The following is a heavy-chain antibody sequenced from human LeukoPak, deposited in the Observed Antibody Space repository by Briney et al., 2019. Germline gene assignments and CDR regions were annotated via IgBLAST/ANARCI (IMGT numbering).Heavy chain of an antibody. J-gene: IGHJ4*02. V-gene: IGHV3-23*01. D-gene: IGHD4/OR15-4a*01. Sequence: PGGSLRLSCAASGFTFSNYAMSWVRQAPGKGLEWVSATVGSGPNTYHADSVRGRFTISRDNSKNTLYLQMNSLRAEDTAVYYCARRAGAYSHPYDYWGQGTLVTVSS. CDR3: ARRAGAYSHPYDY. CDR1: GFTFSNYA. CDR2: TVGSGPNT.